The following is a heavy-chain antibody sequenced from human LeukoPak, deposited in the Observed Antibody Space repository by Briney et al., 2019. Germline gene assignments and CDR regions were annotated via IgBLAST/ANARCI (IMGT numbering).Heavy chain of an antibody. CDR2: IRNDGSNK. V-gene: IGHV3-30*02. Sequence: PGGSLRLSCAASEFTFRSYNMHWVRQAPGTGLEWVAFIRNDGSNKYYADSVKGRFTISRDNSKNTLHLQMNSLRAEDTAVYYCARDSLDYYCMDVWGKGTTVTVSS. J-gene: IGHJ6*03. CDR3: ARDSLDYYCMDV. D-gene: IGHD1-1*01. CDR1: EFTFRSYN.